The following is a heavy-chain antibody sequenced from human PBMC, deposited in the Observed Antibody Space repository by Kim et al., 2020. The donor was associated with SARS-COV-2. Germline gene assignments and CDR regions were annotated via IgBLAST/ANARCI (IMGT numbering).Heavy chain of an antibody. CDR3: LAFYGSFWYVGSGFNGMDV. Sequence: RGRFTISRDNAKNAIYLQMNSLRAEDTAIYFCLAFYGSFWYVGSGFNGMDVWGQGTTVTVSS. D-gene: IGHD6-19*01. V-gene: IGHV3-11*03. J-gene: IGHJ6*02.